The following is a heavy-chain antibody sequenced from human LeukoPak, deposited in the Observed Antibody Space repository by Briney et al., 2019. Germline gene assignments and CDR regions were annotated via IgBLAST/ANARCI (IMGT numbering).Heavy chain of an antibody. V-gene: IGHV3-66*02. CDR2: IYSGGST. Sequence: GGSLRLSCAASGFTVSSNYMSWVRQAPGKGLEWVSVIYSGGSTYYADSVKGRFTISRGNSKNTLYLQMNSLRAEDTAVYYCARVVDYGWFDPWGQGTLVAVSS. CDR1: GFTVSSNY. CDR3: ARVVDYGWFDP. J-gene: IGHJ5*02. D-gene: IGHD3-16*01.